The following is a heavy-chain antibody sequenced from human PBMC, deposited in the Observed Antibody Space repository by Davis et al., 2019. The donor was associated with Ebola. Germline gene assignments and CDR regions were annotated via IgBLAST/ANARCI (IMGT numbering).Heavy chain of an antibody. J-gene: IGHJ4*02. D-gene: IGHD3-10*01. Sequence: MPSETLSLTCTVYGGSFTGYYWSWIRQSPGKGLEWIGYIHYSGITNYNPSLKSRVTISVDTSKNQFSLKLRSVTAADTAMYYCARVCDYYGSGSYFAEVGFDYWGQGTLVTVSS. CDR2: IHYSGIT. CDR1: GGSFTGYY. V-gene: IGHV4-59*08. CDR3: ARVCDYYGSGSYFAEVGFDY.